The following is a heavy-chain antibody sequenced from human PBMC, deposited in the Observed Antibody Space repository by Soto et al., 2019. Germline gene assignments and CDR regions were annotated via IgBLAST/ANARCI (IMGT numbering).Heavy chain of an antibody. J-gene: IGHJ4*02. CDR2: IIPILGIA. D-gene: IGHD1-26*01. Sequence: QVQLVQSGAELKKPGSSVKVSCKASGGTFSSYTISWVLQAPGQGLEWMGRIIPILGIANYAQKFQGRVTITEDKSTGTAAMYLRRMRSGDTAGYWLTTGRVVGGAHFWGQGTLVTVSS. V-gene: IGHV1-69*02. CDR1: GGTFSSYT. CDR3: TTGRVVGGAHF.